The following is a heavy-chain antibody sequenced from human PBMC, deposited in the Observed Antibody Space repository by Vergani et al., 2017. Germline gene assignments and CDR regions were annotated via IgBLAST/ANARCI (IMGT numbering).Heavy chain of an antibody. J-gene: IGHJ5*02. CDR2: IYTSGST. CDR1: GGSISSGSYY. D-gene: IGHD6-13*01. Sequence: QVQLQESGPGLVKPSQTLSLTCTVSGGSISSGSYYWSWIRQPAGKGLEWIGRIYTSGSTNYNPSLKSRVTISVDTSKNQFSLKLSSVTAADTAVYYCARAALVSIAAAVWFDPWGQGTLVTVSS. CDR3: ARAALVSIAAAVWFDP. V-gene: IGHV4-61*02.